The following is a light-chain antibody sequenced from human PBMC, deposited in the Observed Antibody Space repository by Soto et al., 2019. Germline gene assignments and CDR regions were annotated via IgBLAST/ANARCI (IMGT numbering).Light chain of an antibody. CDR3: CSYAGSYV. J-gene: IGLJ1*01. CDR2: DVS. V-gene: IGLV2-11*01. CDR1: SSDVGGYNY. Sequence: QSVLTQPRSVSGSPGQSVTISCTGTSSDVGGYNYVSWYQQHPGKAPKLMINDVSKRPSGVPDRFSGSKSGNTASLTISGLQAEDEADYHCCSYAGSYVFGTGTKVTVL.